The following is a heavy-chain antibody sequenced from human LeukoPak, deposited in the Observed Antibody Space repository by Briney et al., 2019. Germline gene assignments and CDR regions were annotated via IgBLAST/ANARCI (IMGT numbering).Heavy chain of an antibody. CDR2: VYYSGSA. D-gene: IGHD3-3*01. Sequence: SETLSLTCTVSGGSISSGGYYWSWIRQPPGTGLEWIGDVYYSGSAYYNPSLKSRVTISVDTSKNQFSLKLSSVTAADTAVYYCARDGRITIPNDFWSGYYSPIMDVWGKGTTVTVSS. V-gene: IGHV4-30-4*08. J-gene: IGHJ6*03. CDR3: ARDGRITIPNDFWSGYYSPIMDV. CDR1: GGSISSGGYY.